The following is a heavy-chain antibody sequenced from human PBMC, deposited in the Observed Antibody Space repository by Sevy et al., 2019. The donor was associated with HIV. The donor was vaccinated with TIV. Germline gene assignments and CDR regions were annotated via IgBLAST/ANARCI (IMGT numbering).Heavy chain of an antibody. CDR3: AKASXXVXXXXXXXXX. CDR2: IXXXXXXT. J-gene: IGHJ1*01. D-gene: IGHD4-4*01. Sequence: GGSLRLSXAAXXXXXXXXXXXXVXXXXXXXXXXVSAIXXXXXXTYYADSVKGRFTISRDNSKNTLYLQMNSLRAEDTAVYYCAKASXXVXXXXXXXXXXGXXXXVTVSS. V-gene: IGHV3-23*01. CDR1: XXXXXXXX.